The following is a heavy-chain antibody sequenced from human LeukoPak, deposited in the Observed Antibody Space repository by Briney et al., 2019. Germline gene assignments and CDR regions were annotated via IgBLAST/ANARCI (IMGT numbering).Heavy chain of an antibody. Sequence: GASVKVSCKASGGTFSSYAISWVRQAPGQGLEWMGGIIPIFGTANYAQKFQGRVTITTDESTSTAYMELSSLRSEDTAVYYCARGPVVPAATYYFDYWGQGTLVTVSS. J-gene: IGHJ4*02. CDR3: ARGPVVPAATYYFDY. CDR1: GGTFSSYA. CDR2: IIPIFGTA. D-gene: IGHD2-2*01. V-gene: IGHV1-69*05.